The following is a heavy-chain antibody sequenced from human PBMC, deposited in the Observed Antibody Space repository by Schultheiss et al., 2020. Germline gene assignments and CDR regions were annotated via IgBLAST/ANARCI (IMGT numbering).Heavy chain of an antibody. CDR3: ARDLGAYCGGDCYSGTDY. V-gene: IGHV3-9*01. Sequence: GGSLRLSCAASGFTFDDYAMHWVRQAPGKGLEWVSGISWNSGSIGYADSVKGRFTISRDNAKNSLYLQMNSLRAEDTALYYCARDLGAYCGGDCYSGTDYWGQGTLVNGYS. CDR1: GFTFDDYA. CDR2: ISWNSGSI. D-gene: IGHD2-21*02. J-gene: IGHJ4*02.